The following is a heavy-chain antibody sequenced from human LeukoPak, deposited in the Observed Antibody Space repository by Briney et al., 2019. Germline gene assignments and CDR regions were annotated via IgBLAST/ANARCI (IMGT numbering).Heavy chain of an antibody. J-gene: IGHJ5*02. CDR3: ARTHGGDLRFDP. V-gene: IGHV4-59*01. CDR1: GGSISSYY. Sequence: PSETLSLTCTGSGGSISSYYWSWIRQPPGKGLGWIGYIYYSGSTNYNPSLKSRVTISVDTSKDQISLKLSSVTAADTAVYYCARTHGGDLRFDPWGQGTLVTVSS. D-gene: IGHD2-21*02. CDR2: IYYSGST.